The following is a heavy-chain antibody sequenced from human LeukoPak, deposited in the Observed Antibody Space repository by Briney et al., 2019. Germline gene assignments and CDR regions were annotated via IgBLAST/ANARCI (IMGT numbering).Heavy chain of an antibody. D-gene: IGHD3-10*01. CDR1: GGSISSGGFY. J-gene: IGHJ5*02. CDR2: ISYSGTT. CDR3: ANYGSGSYRFDP. V-gene: IGHV4-31*03. Sequence: SQTLSLTCTVSGGSISSGGFYWSWIRQHPGKGLEWIGYISYSGTTYYNPSLKSRVAISVDTSKNLFSLKLSSVTAADTAVYYCANYGSGSYRFDPWGQGTLVIVSS.